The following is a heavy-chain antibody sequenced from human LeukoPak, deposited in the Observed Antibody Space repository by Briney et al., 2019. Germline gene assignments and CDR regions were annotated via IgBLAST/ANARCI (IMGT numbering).Heavy chain of an antibody. CDR1: GFTFSSYG. V-gene: IGHV3-20*04. J-gene: IGHJ4*02. CDR3: TSQGHDSRLKLPDY. CDR2: ISWSSGNI. D-gene: IGHD3-22*01. Sequence: GGSLRLSCAASGFTFSSYGMSWVRQAPGKGLEWVSGISWSSGNIGYADSVKGRFTISRDNAKNSLYLQMNSLGPEDTAVYYCTSQGHDSRLKLPDYWGQGTLVTVSS.